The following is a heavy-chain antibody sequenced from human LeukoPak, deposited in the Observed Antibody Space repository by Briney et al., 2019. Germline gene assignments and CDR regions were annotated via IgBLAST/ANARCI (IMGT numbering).Heavy chain of an antibody. J-gene: IGHJ5*02. Sequence: TSETLSLTCTVSGGSISSYYWSWIRQPAGKGLEWIGRIYTSGSTNYNPSPKSRVTMSVDTSKNQFSLKLSSVTAADTAVYYCARQYYGSGSQVPCFDPWGQGTLVTVSS. CDR1: GGSISSYY. V-gene: IGHV4-4*07. CDR2: IYTSGST. D-gene: IGHD3-10*01. CDR3: ARQYYGSGSQVPCFDP.